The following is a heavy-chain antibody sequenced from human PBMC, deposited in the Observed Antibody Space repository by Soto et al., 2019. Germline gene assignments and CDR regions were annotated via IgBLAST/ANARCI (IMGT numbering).Heavy chain of an antibody. J-gene: IGHJ5*02. V-gene: IGHV4-30-4*01. CDR1: GGSISSGDYY. CDR2: IYYSGST. CDR3: ARVGITVLPNWFDP. Sequence: QVQLQESGPGLVKPSQTLSLTCTVSGGSISSGDYYWSWIRQPPGKGLEWIGYIYYSGSTYYNPSVTRRVAXXVXTXXNQFSLQLSSVTAADTAVYYCARVGITVLPNWFDPWGQGTLVTVSS. D-gene: IGHD4-17*01.